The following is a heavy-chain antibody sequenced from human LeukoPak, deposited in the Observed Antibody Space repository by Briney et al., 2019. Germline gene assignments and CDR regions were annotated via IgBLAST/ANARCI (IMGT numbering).Heavy chain of an antibody. CDR2: IYTSGST. CDR1: GGSISSYY. D-gene: IGHD3-3*01. V-gene: IGHV4-4*07. CDR3: AREWYDFWSGLNWFDP. J-gene: IGHJ5*02. Sequence: SETLSLTCTVSGGSISSYYWSWIRQPAGKGLEWIGRIYTSGSTNYNPSLKSRVTMAVDTSKNQFSLKLSSVTAADTAVYYCAREWYDFWSGLNWFDPWGQGTLVTVSS.